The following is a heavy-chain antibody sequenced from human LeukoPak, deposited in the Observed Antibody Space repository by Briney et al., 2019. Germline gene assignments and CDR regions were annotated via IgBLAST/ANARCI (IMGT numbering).Heavy chain of an antibody. V-gene: IGHV3-21*01. CDR3: ARDSGIERTIDY. J-gene: IGHJ4*02. Sequence: PGGSLRLSCVASGFTFNSYSMNWVRQAPGKGLEWVSSISNSRTYIYHADSVKGRFTISRDNAKNSLYLQMNSLRAEDTAVYYCARDSGIERTIDYWGQGTLVTVSS. CDR2: ISNSRTYI. CDR1: GFTFNSYS. D-gene: IGHD1-26*01.